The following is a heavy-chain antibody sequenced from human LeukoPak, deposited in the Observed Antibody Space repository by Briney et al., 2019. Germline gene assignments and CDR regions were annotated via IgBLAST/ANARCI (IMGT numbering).Heavy chain of an antibody. D-gene: IGHD3-16*02. CDR2: IRGTPYGGTT. Sequence: GGSLRLSCTASGFTFGDYAMSWVRQAPGKGLEWVGFIRGTPYGGTTEYAASVKGRFTISRDDSKSIAYLQLNSLKTEDTAVYYCSGTLGELSFYDYWGQGTLVTVSS. J-gene: IGHJ4*02. CDR3: SGTLGELSFYDY. V-gene: IGHV3-49*04. CDR1: GFTFGDYA.